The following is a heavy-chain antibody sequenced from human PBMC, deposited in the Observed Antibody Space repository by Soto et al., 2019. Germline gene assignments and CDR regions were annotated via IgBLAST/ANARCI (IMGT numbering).Heavy chain of an antibody. Sequence: SVKVSCKASGGTFSSYAISWVRQAPGQGLEWMGGIIPIFGTANYAQKFQGRVTITADESTSTAYMELSSLRSEDTAVYYCASIYLAYCGGDCYSGYYYGIDVWGQGTTVTVSS. V-gene: IGHV1-69*13. J-gene: IGHJ6*02. D-gene: IGHD2-21*02. CDR2: IIPIFGTA. CDR1: GGTFSSYA. CDR3: ASIYLAYCGGDCYSGYYYGIDV.